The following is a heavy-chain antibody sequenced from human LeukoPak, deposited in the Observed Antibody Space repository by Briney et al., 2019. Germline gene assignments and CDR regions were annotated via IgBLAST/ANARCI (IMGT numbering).Heavy chain of an antibody. CDR3: ARPRFLERKDAFDI. D-gene: IGHD3-3*01. Sequence: PGGSLRLSCAASGFTFSSYGMHWVRQAPGKGLEWVAVISYDGSNKYYADSVKGRFTISRDNSKNTLYLQMNSLRAEDTAVYYCARPRFLERKDAFDIWGQGTMVTVSS. CDR1: GFTFSSYG. CDR2: ISYDGSNK. J-gene: IGHJ3*02. V-gene: IGHV3-30*03.